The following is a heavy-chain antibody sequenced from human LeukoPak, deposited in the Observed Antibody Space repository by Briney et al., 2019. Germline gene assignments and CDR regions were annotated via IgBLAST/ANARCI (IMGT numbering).Heavy chain of an antibody. V-gene: IGHV3-20*04. CDR1: GFTFDDYG. Sequence: GGSLRLSCAASGFTFDDYGMSWVRQAPGKGLEWVSGINWNGGSTGYADSVKGRFTISRANSKNTLYLQMNSLRAEDTAVYYCAKDLSDSSYYYYYMDVWGKGTTVTVSS. J-gene: IGHJ6*03. D-gene: IGHD2-15*01. CDR2: INWNGGST. CDR3: AKDLSDSSYYYYYMDV.